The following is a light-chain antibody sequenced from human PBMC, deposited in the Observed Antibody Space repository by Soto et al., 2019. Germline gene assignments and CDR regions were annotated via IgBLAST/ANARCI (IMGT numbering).Light chain of an antibody. CDR1: QTVSNN. J-gene: IGKJ2*01. Sequence: ELGVTQSPATMYVATEERAALSCRASQTVSNNLAWYQHQPGQAHRLLIYGASTRATTIPARFSVSGSGTEFTLSISILQSSALAIYYSQQYDNSPTTFGQRTTLAIK. CDR3: QQYDNSPTT. CDR2: GAS. V-gene: IGKV3-15*01.